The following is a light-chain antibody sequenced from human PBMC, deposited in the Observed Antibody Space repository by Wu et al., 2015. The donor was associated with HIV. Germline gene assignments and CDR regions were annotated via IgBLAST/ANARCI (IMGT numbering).Light chain of an antibody. Sequence: EIVLTQSPGTLSLSPEERATLSCRASQSVSTYVAWYQQKPGQAPRLLIYGASSRATGISDRFSGSGSGTDFTLTISRLEPEDSAVYFCLQYGTXSRTFGQGPRWKSN. CDR2: GAS. CDR1: QSVSTY. V-gene: IGKV3-20*01. CDR3: LQYGTXSRT. J-gene: IGKJ1*01.